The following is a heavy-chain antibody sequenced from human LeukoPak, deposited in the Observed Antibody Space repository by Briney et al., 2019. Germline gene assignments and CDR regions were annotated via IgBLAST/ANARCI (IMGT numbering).Heavy chain of an antibody. D-gene: IGHD3-10*01. CDR1: GFTFSSYS. CDR3: ARGGFGEFPFDY. Sequence: GGSLRLSCAASGFTFSSYSMNWVRQAPGKGLEWISYITSDSDTIYIADSVRGRCTISRDNAKRSLYLQIDSLRVEDSALYYCARGGFGEFPFDYWGQGTLVTVSP. J-gene: IGHJ4*02. CDR2: ITSDSDTI. V-gene: IGHV3-48*01.